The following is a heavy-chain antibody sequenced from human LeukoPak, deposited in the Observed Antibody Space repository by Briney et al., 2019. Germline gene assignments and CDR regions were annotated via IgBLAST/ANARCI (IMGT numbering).Heavy chain of an antibody. CDR3: ARVDLGYCSGGSCYPLNYYGMDV. J-gene: IGHJ6*02. Sequence: GESLKISCRGSGYSFTSYWIGWVRQMPGKGLEWMGIIYPGDSDTRYSPSFQGQVTISAAKSISTAYLQWSSLKASDTAMYYCARVDLGYCSGGSCYPLNYYGMDVWGQGTTVTVSS. CDR2: IYPGDSDT. D-gene: IGHD2-15*01. V-gene: IGHV5-51*01. CDR1: GYSFTSYW.